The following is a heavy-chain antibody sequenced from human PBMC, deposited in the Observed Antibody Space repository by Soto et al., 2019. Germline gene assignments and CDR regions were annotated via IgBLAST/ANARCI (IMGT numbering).Heavy chain of an antibody. CDR2: IYHSGST. Sequence: KPSETLSLTCAVSGYSISSGYYWGWIRQPPGKGLEWIGSIYHSGSTNYNPSLKSRVTISVDTSKNQFSLKLSSVTAADTAVYYCARGDPYYDFWSGYWPLAEGSGYGMDVWGQGTTVTVSS. J-gene: IGHJ6*02. D-gene: IGHD3-3*01. CDR1: GYSISSGYY. V-gene: IGHV4-38-2*01. CDR3: ARGDPYYDFWSGYWPLAEGSGYGMDV.